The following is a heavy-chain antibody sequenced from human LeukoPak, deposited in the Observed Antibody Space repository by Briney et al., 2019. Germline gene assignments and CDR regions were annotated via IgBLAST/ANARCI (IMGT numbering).Heavy chain of an antibody. V-gene: IGHV3-11*01. D-gene: IGHD4/OR15-4a*01. J-gene: IGHJ6*03. CDR3: ARIESAYYFYYMDV. Sequence: GGSLRLSCAASGFTFGDYYMSWIRQTPGRGLDWVSYISGTGKTIYYADSVKCRFTISRDNAKNSLYLQMNSLRVEDTAVYYCARIESAYYFYYMDVWGKGTTVTVSS. CDR1: GFTFGDYY. CDR2: ISGTGKTI.